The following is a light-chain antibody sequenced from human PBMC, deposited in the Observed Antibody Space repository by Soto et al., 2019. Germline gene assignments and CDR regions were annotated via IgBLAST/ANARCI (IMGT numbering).Light chain of an antibody. CDR1: QRMSSY. CDR3: RESCSKPLT. CDR2: AAA. V-gene: IGKV1-39*01. Sequence: TQTDPSPSSLSXXFGDXVTFXXRASQRMSSYLNWYQQKPGIAPKLLIYAAARVQSGGPSRFSGRGSGTDFTLTISSLQPEDFATYHCRESCSKPLTMSRRTKVDVK. J-gene: IGKJ4*01.